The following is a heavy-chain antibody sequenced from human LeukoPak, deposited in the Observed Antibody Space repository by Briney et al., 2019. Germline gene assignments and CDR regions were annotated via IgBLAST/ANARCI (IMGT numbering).Heavy chain of an antibody. CDR2: ISWNSGSI. Sequence: PGGSLRLSCAASGFTFDDYAMHWVRQAPGKGLEWVSGISWNSGSIGCADSVKGRFTISRDNAKNSLYLQMNSLRAEDMALYYCAKDSSAVTSGYFQHWGQGTLVTVSS. CDR1: GFTFDDYA. D-gene: IGHD4-17*01. J-gene: IGHJ1*01. CDR3: AKDSSAVTSGYFQH. V-gene: IGHV3-9*03.